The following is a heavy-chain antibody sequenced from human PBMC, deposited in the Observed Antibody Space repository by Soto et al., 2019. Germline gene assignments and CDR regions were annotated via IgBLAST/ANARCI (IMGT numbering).Heavy chain of an antibody. CDR3: AGDLDGSGSYYSGY. V-gene: IGHV1-18*01. CDR1: GYVFSGFG. CDR2: ISPYNGNK. Sequence: ASVKVSCKASGYVFSGFGINWVRQVPGQGLEWMGWISPYNGNKNYAQKFQGRVTMTTDTSTSTAYMELRSRRSDDTAVFYCAGDLDGSGSYYSGYWGQGSLVTVSS. D-gene: IGHD3-10*01. J-gene: IGHJ4*02.